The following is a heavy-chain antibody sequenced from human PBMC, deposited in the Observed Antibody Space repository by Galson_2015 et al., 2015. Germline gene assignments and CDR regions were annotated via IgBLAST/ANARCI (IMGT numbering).Heavy chain of an antibody. Sequence: SLRLSCAVSGFSFSMYAMSWVRQAPGKGLEWVSVISVSGGTTYYADSVKGRFTVSRDSSLYLQMNSLTVDDTGFYYCAKTRRPFCTGVAAPPFDPLGRGTLVPASS. D-gene: IGHD3/OR15-3a*01. J-gene: IGHJ5*02. CDR3: AKTRRPFCTGVAAPPFDP. V-gene: IGHV3-23*01. CDR1: GFSFSMYA. CDR2: ISVSGGTT.